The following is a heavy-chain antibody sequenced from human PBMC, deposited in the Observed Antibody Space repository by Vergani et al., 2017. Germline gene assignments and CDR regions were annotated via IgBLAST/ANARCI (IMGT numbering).Heavy chain of an antibody. CDR1: GVSMQSGSFY. J-gene: IGHJ5*02. CDR3: ARGETRTDWFDP. Sequence: QLQLQESGPGLVKPSETLSLICSVSGVSMQSGSFYWTWIRQAAERRLEWMGRVYPSGTTNYNPSLNGRVTIFVDKSKNILSLRLNSVTAADTAVYYWARGETRTDWFDPWGQGTLVTVSS. D-gene: IGHD3/OR15-3a*01. CDR2: VYPSGTT. V-gene: IGHV4-61*02.